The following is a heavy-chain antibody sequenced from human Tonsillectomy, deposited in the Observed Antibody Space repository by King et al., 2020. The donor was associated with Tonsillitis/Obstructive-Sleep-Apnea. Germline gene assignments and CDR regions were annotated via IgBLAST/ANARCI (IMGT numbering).Heavy chain of an antibody. CDR2: ISSNGGST. CDR3: VKVPGDCTGGVCVYYFDY. J-gene: IGHJ4*02. Sequence: VQLVESGGGLVQPGGSLRLSCSASGFTFSSYAMHWVRQAPGKGLEYVSAISSNGGSTYYADSVKGRFTISRDNSKNTLYLQMSSLRVEDTAVYYCVKVPGDCTGGVCVYYFDYWGQGPLVTVSS. V-gene: IGHV3-64D*06. D-gene: IGHD2-8*02. CDR1: GFTFSSYA.